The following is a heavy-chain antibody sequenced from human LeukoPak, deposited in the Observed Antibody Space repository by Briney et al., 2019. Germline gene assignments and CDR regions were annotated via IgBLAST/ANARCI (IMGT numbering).Heavy chain of an antibody. Sequence: GESLKISCKGPGYSFTSYWIGWVRQMPGKGLGWMDIIYPGDSYTRYSPSLQGQVTISADKSIRTAYMEWSSLKASDTAMYYCARTYSSGWYVSYWGQGTLVTVSS. J-gene: IGHJ4*02. D-gene: IGHD6-19*01. V-gene: IGHV5-51*01. CDR3: ARTYSSGWYVSY. CDR1: GYSFTSYW. CDR2: IYPGDSYT.